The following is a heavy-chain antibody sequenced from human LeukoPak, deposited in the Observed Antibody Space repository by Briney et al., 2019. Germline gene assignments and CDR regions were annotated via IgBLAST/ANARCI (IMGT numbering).Heavy chain of an antibody. D-gene: IGHD2-15*01. CDR1: GYRFTSYW. J-gene: IGHJ4*02. V-gene: IGHV5-51*01. CDR3: AGLPYCSGGSCSHFDY. CDR2: IYPDDSDT. Sequence: GESLKISCKGSGYRFTSYWIAWVRQMPGKGLEWMGIIYPDDSDTRYSPSFQGQVTMPADKSISTAYLQWSSLKASDTAMYYCAGLPYCSGGSCSHFDYWGQGTLVTVSS.